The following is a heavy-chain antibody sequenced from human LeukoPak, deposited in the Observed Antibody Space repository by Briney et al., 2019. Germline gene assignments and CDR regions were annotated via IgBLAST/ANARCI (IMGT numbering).Heavy chain of an antibody. Sequence: SVKVSCKASGGTFSSYAISWVRQAPGQGLEWMGRIIPILGIANYAQKFQGRVTMTRNTSISTAYMELSSLRSEDTAVYYCARGGGYSSSWYWLSRGHDAFDIWGQGTMVTVSS. D-gene: IGHD6-13*01. CDR2: IIPILGIA. CDR3: ARGGGYSSSWYWLSRGHDAFDI. J-gene: IGHJ3*02. CDR1: GGTFSSYA. V-gene: IGHV1-69*04.